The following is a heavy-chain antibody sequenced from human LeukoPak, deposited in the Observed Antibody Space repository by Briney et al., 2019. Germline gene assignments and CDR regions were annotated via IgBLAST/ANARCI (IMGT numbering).Heavy chain of an antibody. J-gene: IGHJ4*02. CDR3: TRGSSGRRDN. CDR2: MNPNSGDT. Sequence: ASVKVSCKASGYTVNSCDINWVRQATGQGLEWMGWMNPNSGDTGYGQSFQGRITMTRDISIGTAYMELSNLTSEDTAIYYCTRGSSGRRDNWGQGTLVTVSA. D-gene: IGHD6-19*01. V-gene: IGHV1-8*01. CDR1: GYTVNSCD.